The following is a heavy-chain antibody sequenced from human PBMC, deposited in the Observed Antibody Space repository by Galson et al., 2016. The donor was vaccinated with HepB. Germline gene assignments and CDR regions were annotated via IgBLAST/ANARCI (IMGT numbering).Heavy chain of an antibody. CDR2: IDPSDSYT. V-gene: IGHV5-10-1*01. J-gene: IGHJ5*02. D-gene: IGHD2-8*01. CDR3: ARASPCSNGQCFESWFDP. CDR1: GYDFPTYW. Sequence: QSGAEVKKPGESLRISCKASGYDFPTYWINWVRQVPGKGLEWMGKIDPSDSYTDYSPSFRGHVSISTDKSLRTAFLQWSSLKASDTAVYYCARASPCSNGQCFESWFDPWGQGTLVIVSS.